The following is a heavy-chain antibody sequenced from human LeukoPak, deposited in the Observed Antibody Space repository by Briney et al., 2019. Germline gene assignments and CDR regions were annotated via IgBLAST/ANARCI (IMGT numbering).Heavy chain of an antibody. CDR1: GFTFSSYA. D-gene: IGHD6-19*01. CDR2: ISGSGGST. V-gene: IGHV3-23*01. Sequence: PGGSLRLSCAASGFTFSSYAMTWVRQAPGKGLEWVSAISGSGGSTYYADPVKGRFTISRDNSKNTLYLQMNSLRAEDTAVYYCAISSGYLDYWGQGTLVTVSS. J-gene: IGHJ4*02. CDR3: AISSGYLDY.